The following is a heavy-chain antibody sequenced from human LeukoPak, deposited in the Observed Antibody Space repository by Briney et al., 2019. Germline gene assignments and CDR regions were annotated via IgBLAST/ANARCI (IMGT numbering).Heavy chain of an antibody. V-gene: IGHV1-3*01. J-gene: IGHJ4*02. D-gene: IGHD2-15*01. CDR3: ARGHCSGGSCIPDY. CDR2: INAGNGNT. CDR1: GYTFTSYA. Sequence: ASVKVSCKASGYTFTSYAMHWVRQAPGQRLEWMGWINAGNGNTKYSQKFQGRVTITRDTSVSTAYMELSSLRSEDTAVYYCARGHCSGGSCIPDYWGQGTLVTVSS.